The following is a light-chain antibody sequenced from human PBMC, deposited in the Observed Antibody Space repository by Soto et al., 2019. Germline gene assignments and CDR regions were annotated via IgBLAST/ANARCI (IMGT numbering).Light chain of an antibody. Sequence: AIQMTQSPSSLSASVGDRVTITCRASQGIRDDLAWYQQRPGKAPKLLIYAASNLQSGVPSRFSGSGSGTDFTLIISSLQPEDFATYYCLQDYDYPYTFGQGTKVEI. J-gene: IGKJ2*01. CDR1: QGIRDD. V-gene: IGKV1-6*01. CDR3: LQDYDYPYT. CDR2: AAS.